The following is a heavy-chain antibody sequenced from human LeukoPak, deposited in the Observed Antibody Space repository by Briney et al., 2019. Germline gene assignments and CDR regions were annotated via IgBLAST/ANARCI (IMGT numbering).Heavy chain of an antibody. V-gene: IGHV3-30*03. D-gene: IGHD2-15*01. CDR3: ARDRRYCGGGSCYFDYFFDY. CDR1: GFTFSSFG. J-gene: IGHJ4*02. Sequence: PGGSLRLSCAASGFTFSSFGIHWVRHAPGKGLEWVALISYDGSTGYYADSVRGRFTISRDNSKNTLYLQMNSLRAEDTALYFCARDRRYCGGGSCYFDYFFDYWGQGTLVTVSS. CDR2: ISYDGSTG.